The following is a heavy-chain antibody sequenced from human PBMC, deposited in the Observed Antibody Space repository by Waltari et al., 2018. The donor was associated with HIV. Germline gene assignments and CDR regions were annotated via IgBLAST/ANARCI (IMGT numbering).Heavy chain of an antibody. CDR3: MRHRGYFPPDY. Sequence: QLQLQESGPGLVKPSETLSLTCTVSGGSMRDPGDYHWGWIRQPPGKGLEWIGNFHYTGNTFYNPSLKSRVTISADTSKNQFSLKLSSLTAADTAVYFCMRHRGYFPPDYWGQGTLVTVSS. CDR2: FHYTGNT. V-gene: IGHV4-39*01. J-gene: IGHJ4*02. D-gene: IGHD1-26*01. CDR1: GGSMRDPGDYH.